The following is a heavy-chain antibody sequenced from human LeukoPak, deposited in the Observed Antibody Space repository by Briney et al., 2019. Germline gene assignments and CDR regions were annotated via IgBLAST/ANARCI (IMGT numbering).Heavy chain of an antibody. V-gene: IGHV1-18*01. CDR1: GYGFGIFG. Sequence: ASVKVSCKASGYGFGIFGISWVRQAPGQGLGWMGWISAKNGNTKYAQNLQGRVTMTTDTPTSTAYVELRSLRSDDTAVYYCARVGVVVPAAWFDPWGQGTLVTVSS. CDR2: ISAKNGNT. CDR3: ARVGVVVPAAWFDP. J-gene: IGHJ5*02. D-gene: IGHD2-2*01.